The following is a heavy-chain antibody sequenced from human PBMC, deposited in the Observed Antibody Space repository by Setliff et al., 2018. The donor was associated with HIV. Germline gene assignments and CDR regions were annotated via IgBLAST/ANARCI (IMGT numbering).Heavy chain of an antibody. V-gene: IGHV1-69*05. CDR2: IIPISGTA. J-gene: IGHJ4*02. CDR1: GGTFSNYG. Sequence: SVKVSCKASGGTFSNYGMSWVRQAPGQGLEWMGGIIPISGTANYAQKFQGRVTITTDESTSTAYMELSGLRSEDTAVYYCARDFGGYCSSSGYLDYWGQGTLVTVSS. CDR3: ARDFGGYCSSSGYLDY. D-gene: IGHD2-2*01.